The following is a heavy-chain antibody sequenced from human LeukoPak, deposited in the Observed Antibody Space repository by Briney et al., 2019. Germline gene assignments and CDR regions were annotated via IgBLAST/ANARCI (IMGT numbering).Heavy chain of an antibody. D-gene: IGHD1-26*01. J-gene: IGHJ4*02. CDR3: AKSAIVGATYRGNY. CDR1: GFSFHTYG. V-gene: IGHV3-30*02. CDR2: IRFDGSSK. Sequence: PGGSLRLSCSASGFSFHTYGMHWVRKAPGKGLEWVAFIRFDGSSKYYADYVKGRFTISRDNSKNTLYLQMNSLRDEDTAVYYCAKSAIVGATYRGNYWGQGTLVTVSS.